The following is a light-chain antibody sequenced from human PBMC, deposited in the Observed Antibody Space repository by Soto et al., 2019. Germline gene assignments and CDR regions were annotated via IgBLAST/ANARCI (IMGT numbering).Light chain of an antibody. CDR2: DVS. J-gene: IGLJ1*01. CDR1: SSDVGGYTY. V-gene: IGLV2-14*01. CDR3: GSYTTSNTRQIV. Sequence: QSELTQPASVSVSPGQASTISCTGTSSDVGGYTYVSWYQQHPGKAPKFIIYDVSNRPSGVSNRFSGSKSGNTASLTISGLQAEDEADYYCGSYTTSNTRQIVFGTGTKVTVL.